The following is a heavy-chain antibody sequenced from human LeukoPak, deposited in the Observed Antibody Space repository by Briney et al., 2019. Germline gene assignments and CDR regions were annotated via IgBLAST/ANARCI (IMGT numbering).Heavy chain of an antibody. CDR1: GYTFTGYY. J-gene: IGHJ6*02. D-gene: IGHD6-13*01. Sequence: ASVKVSCKASGYTFTGYYMHWVRQAPGQGLEWMGWINPNSGGTNYAQKFQGRVTMTTDTSTTTVYMELRSLRSDDTAVYYCAAMGSSWYYYYGMDVWGQGTTVTVSS. CDR2: INPNSGGT. V-gene: IGHV1-2*02. CDR3: AAMGSSWYYYYGMDV.